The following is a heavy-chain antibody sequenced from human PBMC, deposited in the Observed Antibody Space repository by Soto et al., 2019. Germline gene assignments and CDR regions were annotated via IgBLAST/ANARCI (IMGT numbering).Heavy chain of an antibody. D-gene: IGHD3-10*01. Sequence: QVQLVQSGAEVKKPGSSVKVSCKASGGTFSSYAISWVRQAPGQGLEWMGGIIPIFGTANYAQKFQGRVTITADDSTRTAYMELSSLRSEDTAGYSSARDDRPMVWGALRGYYYGMDVWGQGTMVTVSS. V-gene: IGHV1-69*01. CDR2: IIPIFGTA. CDR1: GGTFSSYA. CDR3: ARDDRPMVWGALRGYYYGMDV. J-gene: IGHJ6*02.